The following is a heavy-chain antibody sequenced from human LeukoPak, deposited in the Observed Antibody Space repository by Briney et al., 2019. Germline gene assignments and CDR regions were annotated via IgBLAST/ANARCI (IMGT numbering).Heavy chain of an antibody. D-gene: IGHD5-12*01. CDR1: GGSISGYY. Sequence: PSETLSLTFTASGGSISGYYWSWIRRPAGKGLEWIGHIYTSGSTNYNPSLKSRVTISVDKSKNQFSLELTSVTAADTAVYYCARVVYGYDKRWFDPWGQGTLVTVSS. CDR3: ARVVYGYDKRWFDP. CDR2: IYTSGST. V-gene: IGHV4-4*07. J-gene: IGHJ5*02.